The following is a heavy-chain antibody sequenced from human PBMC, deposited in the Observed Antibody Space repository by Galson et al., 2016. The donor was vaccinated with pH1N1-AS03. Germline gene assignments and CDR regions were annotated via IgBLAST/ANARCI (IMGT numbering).Heavy chain of an antibody. CDR3: ARGRGSYGMDV. CDR2: INAGNGNT. J-gene: IGHJ6*02. V-gene: IGHV1-3*01. Sequence: SVKVSCKASGYTSISYVMHWVRQAPGQRLEWMGWINAGNGNTTYSQSFQGRVTITRDTPASKAYMELSSLRSEDTAVYYCARGRGSYGMDVWGQGTTVTVSS. D-gene: IGHD1-26*01. CDR1: GYTSISYV.